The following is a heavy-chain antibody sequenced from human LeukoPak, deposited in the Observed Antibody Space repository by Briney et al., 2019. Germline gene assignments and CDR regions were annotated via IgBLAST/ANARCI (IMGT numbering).Heavy chain of an antibody. J-gene: IGHJ4*02. V-gene: IGHV3-23*01. D-gene: IGHD2-21*02. Sequence: PGGSLRLSCAASGFSFNNYAMSWVRQAPGKGLEWVSAIRGSGGSASYAGSVQGRFTISRDNSENTLYLQMSSLRAEDTAVYYCAKDRECSGGACYRYFDYWGQGTLVTISS. CDR3: AKDRECSGGACYRYFDY. CDR1: GFSFNNYA. CDR2: IRGSGGSA.